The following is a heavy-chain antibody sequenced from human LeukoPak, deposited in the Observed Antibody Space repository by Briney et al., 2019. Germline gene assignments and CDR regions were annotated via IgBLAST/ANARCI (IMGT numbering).Heavy chain of an antibody. J-gene: IGHJ4*02. CDR3: ARGHKGYYYDSSGYYY. Sequence: PSETLSLTCTVSGGSISSGDYYWSWIRQPPGKGLEWIGYIYYSGSTYYNPSLKRRVTISVDTSKNQYSLKLSSVTAADTAVYYCARGHKGYYYDSSGYYYWGQGTLVTASS. D-gene: IGHD3-22*01. CDR2: IYYSGST. V-gene: IGHV4-30-4*08. CDR1: GGSISSGDYY.